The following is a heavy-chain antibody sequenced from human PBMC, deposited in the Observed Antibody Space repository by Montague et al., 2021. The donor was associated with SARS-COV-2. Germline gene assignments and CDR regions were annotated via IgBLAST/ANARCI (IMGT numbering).Heavy chain of an antibody. Sequence: SETLSLTCTVSGDSMNNYYWSWIRQPPGKGLEWIGYINYGGSTHYNPSXXSRVTLSKDTSKSQFSLRLTSVTAADTAMYFCARAPIYRSSWYAYFDYWGQGTLVTVSS. CDR3: ARAPIYRSSWYAYFDY. V-gene: IGHV4-59*01. CDR1: GDSMNNYY. D-gene: IGHD6-13*01. CDR2: INYGGST. J-gene: IGHJ4*02.